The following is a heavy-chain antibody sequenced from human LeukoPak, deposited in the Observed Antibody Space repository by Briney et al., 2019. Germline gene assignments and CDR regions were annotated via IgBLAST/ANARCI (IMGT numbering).Heavy chain of an antibody. Sequence: GASVKVSCKASGYTFTGYYMHWVRQAPGQGLEWMGWINPNSGGTNYAQKFQGRVTMTRGTSISTAYMELSRLRSGDTAVYYCARTPNYYDSSGYNTLRWYFDYWGQGTLVTVSS. J-gene: IGHJ4*02. CDR1: GYTFTGYY. CDR2: INPNSGGT. V-gene: IGHV1-2*02. CDR3: ARTPNYYDSSGYNTLRWYFDY. D-gene: IGHD3-22*01.